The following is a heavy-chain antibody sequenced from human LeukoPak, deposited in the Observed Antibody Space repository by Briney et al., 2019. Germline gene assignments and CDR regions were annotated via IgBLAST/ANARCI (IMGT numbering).Heavy chain of an antibody. CDR2: IGANNGNT. D-gene: IGHD1-7*01. CDR3: PSLLTGTTGYDY. Sequence: ASVKVSCKASGGTFSSYAISWVRQAPGQGLEWMGWIGANNGNTNYAQKLQGRVTMTTDTSTSTAYMELRSLRSDDTAVYYCPSLLTGTTGYDYWGQGTLVTVSS. V-gene: IGHV1-18*01. CDR1: GGTFSSYA. J-gene: IGHJ4*02.